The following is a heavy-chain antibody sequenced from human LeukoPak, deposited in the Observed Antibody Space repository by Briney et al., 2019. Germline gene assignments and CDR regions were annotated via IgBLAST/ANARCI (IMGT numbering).Heavy chain of an antibody. J-gene: IGHJ6*02. CDR3: ARGMVRGVTGYYYYGMDV. CDR1: GYTFTSYG. V-gene: IGHV1-18*01. D-gene: IGHD3-10*01. CDR2: ISAYNGNT. Sequence: ASVKVSCKASGYTFTSYGISWVRQAPGQGLEWIGWISAYNGNTNYAQKLQGRVTMTTDTSTSTAYMELRSLRSDDTAVYYCARGMVRGVTGYYYYGMDVWGQGTTVTVSS.